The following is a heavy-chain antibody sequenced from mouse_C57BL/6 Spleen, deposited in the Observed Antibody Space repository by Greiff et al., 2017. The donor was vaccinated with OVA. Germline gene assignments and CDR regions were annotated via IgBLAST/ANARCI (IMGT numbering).Heavy chain of an antibody. V-gene: IGHV1-81*01. D-gene: IGHD2-2*01. J-gene: IGHJ2*01. CDR2: IYPRSGNT. Sequence: QVHVKQSGAELARPGASVKLSCKASGYTFTSYGISWVKQRTGQGLEWIGEIYPRSGNTYYNEKFKGKATLTADKSSSTAYMELRSLTSEDSAVYFCARGGMVTTCGDYWGQGTTLTVSS. CDR1: GYTFTSYG. CDR3: ARGGMVTTCGDY.